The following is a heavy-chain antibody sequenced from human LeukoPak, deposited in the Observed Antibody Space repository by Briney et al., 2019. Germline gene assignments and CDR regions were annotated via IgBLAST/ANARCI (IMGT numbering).Heavy chain of an antibody. J-gene: IGHJ6*02. Sequence: PGGSLRLSCAASGFTFSSYWMHWVCQAPGKGLVWVSRINSDGSSTSYADSVKGRFTISRGNAKNTLYLQMNSLRAEDTAVYYCARIDITIFGVVINGMDVWGQGTTVTVSS. D-gene: IGHD3-3*01. V-gene: IGHV3-74*01. CDR3: ARIDITIFGVVINGMDV. CDR2: INSDGSST. CDR1: GFTFSSYW.